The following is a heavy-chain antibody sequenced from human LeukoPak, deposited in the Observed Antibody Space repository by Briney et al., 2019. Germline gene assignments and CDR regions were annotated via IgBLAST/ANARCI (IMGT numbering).Heavy chain of an antibody. D-gene: IGHD2-2*01. Sequence: GGSLRLSCAASGFTFTSYAMSWVRQAPGKGPEWVSTLSGTGGSTYYADSVKGRFTISRDNSKNTLYLQMNSLRAEVTAVYHCAKDGRHCSSASCYFGYWGQGTLVTVSS. CDR3: AKDGRHCSSASCYFGY. V-gene: IGHV3-23*01. CDR1: GFTFTSYA. CDR2: LSGTGGST. J-gene: IGHJ4*02.